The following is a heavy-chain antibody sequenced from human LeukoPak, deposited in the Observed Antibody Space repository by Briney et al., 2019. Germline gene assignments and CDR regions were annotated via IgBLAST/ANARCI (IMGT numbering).Heavy chain of an antibody. J-gene: IGHJ4*02. Sequence: PGGSLRLSCAASGFTFSSYGMHWVRQAPGKGLEWVAFIRYDGSNNYYADSVKGRFTISRDNSKNTLYLQMNSLRAEDTAVYYCSVLAPPDYWGQGTLVTVSS. CDR2: IRYDGSNN. CDR1: GFTFSSYG. D-gene: IGHD2/OR15-2a*01. CDR3: SVLAPPDY. V-gene: IGHV3-30*02.